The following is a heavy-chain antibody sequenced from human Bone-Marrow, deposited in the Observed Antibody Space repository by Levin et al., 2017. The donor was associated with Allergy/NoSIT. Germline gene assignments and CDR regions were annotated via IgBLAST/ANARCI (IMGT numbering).Heavy chain of an antibody. Sequence: GGSLRLSCAASGFTFSSYDMHWVRQATGKGLEWVSAIGTAGDTYYPGSVKGRFTISRENAKNSLYLQMNSLRAGDTAVYYCARVSYYGSGSYYRVYYYYGMDVWGQGTTVTVSS. V-gene: IGHV3-13*01. CDR2: IGTAGDT. J-gene: IGHJ6*02. D-gene: IGHD3-10*01. CDR3: ARVSYYGSGSYYRVYYYYGMDV. CDR1: GFTFSSYD.